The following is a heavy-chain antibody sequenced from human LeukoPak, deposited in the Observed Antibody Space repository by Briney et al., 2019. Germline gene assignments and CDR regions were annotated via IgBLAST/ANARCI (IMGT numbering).Heavy chain of an antibody. V-gene: IGHV3-66*01. J-gene: IGHJ4*02. Sequence: GGSLRLSCAASGFTVSSNYMSWVRQAPGKGLEWGSVIYSGGSTYYADSVKGRFTISRDNSKNTLYLQMNSLRAEDTAVYYCARDPPYYDYVWGSYPDWGQGTLVTVSS. D-gene: IGHD3-16*02. CDR3: ARDPPYYDYVWGSYPD. CDR2: IYSGGST. CDR1: GFTVSSNY.